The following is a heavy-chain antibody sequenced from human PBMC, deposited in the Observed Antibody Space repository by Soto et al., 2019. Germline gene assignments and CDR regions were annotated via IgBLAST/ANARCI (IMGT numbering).Heavy chain of an antibody. CDR1: GFTFSSSG. V-gene: IGHV3-30*18. CDR3: AKSPPAVAGYFDY. J-gene: IGHJ4*02. Sequence: QVQLVESGGGVVQPGRSLRLSCAASGFTFSSSGMHWVRQAPGEGLEWVAVTSFDGSSGYYADSVRGRFTISRDNSNNTLYLQMNSLRAEDTAVYYCAKSPPAVAGYFDYWGQGTLVTVSS. CDR2: TSFDGSSG. D-gene: IGHD6-19*01.